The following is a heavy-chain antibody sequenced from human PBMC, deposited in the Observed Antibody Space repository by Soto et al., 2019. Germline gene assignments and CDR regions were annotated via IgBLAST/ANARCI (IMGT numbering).Heavy chain of an antibody. D-gene: IGHD1-26*01. CDR2: ISPNSGGT. V-gene: IGHV1-2*04. CDR1: GYTFTGYY. CDR3: ARSLVRNDGMDV. J-gene: IGHJ6*02. Sequence: GASVKVSCKASGYTFTGYYMHWVRQAPGQGLEWMGWISPNSGGTNYAQKFQGWVTMTRDTSISTAYMELSRLRSDDTAVYYCARSLVRNDGMDVWGQGTTVTVS.